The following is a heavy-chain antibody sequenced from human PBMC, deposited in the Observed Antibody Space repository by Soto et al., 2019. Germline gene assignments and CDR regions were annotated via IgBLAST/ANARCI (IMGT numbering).Heavy chain of an antibody. D-gene: IGHD5-12*01. CDR1: GFTFSSYS. CDR2: ISSSSSYI. Sequence: GGSLRLSCAASGFTFSSYSMNWVRQAPGKGLEWVSSISSSSSYIYYADSVKGRFTISRDNAKNSLYLQMNSLRAEDTAVYYCARGGDGYNYLGWGQGTLVTVSS. CDR3: ARGGDGYNYLG. J-gene: IGHJ4*02. V-gene: IGHV3-21*01.